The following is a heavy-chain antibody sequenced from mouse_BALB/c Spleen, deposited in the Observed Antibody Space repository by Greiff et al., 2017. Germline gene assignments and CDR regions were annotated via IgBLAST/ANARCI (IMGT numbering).Heavy chain of an antibody. CDR3: ARSGYNYGLAY. J-gene: IGHJ3*01. D-gene: IGHD2-12*01. CDR1: GFNFNDYY. Sequence: QVQLQQSGPELVKPGASVKLSCTASGFNFNDYYIRWVKQSPGQGLEWIGRIDPGNGSTYYNEKFQGKATLTADKSSNTTYMQLSSLTSEDAAVYFYARSGYNYGLAYWGQGTLVTVSA. CDR2: IDPGNGST. V-gene: IGHV1-77*01.